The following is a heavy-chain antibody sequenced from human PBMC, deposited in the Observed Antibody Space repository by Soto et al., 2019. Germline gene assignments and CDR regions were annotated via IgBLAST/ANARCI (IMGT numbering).Heavy chain of an antibody. CDR3: ARGSSNAFDI. CDR1: GFSFYNYW. CDR2: IKPDGSDK. V-gene: IGHV3-7*02. J-gene: IGHJ3*02. Sequence: EVQLVESGGGLVQPGESLRLSCAASGFSFYNYWMNWVRQAPGKGPEWVANIKPDGSDKNYVDSVKGRFTISRDNAKNSLFLQMNSLRAEVTAVYYCARGSSNAFDIWGQGTMVTVSS.